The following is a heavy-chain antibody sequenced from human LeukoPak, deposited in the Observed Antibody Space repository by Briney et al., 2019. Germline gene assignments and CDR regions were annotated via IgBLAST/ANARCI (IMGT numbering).Heavy chain of an antibody. D-gene: IGHD3-10*01. Sequence: PGGSLRPSCAASGFTFTSYAMSWVRQAPGKGLEWVSAISVSGGSPYYADPAKVRFTISRANPKNTLYLQMNSLRAEDTAVYCCAKESGWFGVNDYWGQGTLVTVSS. CDR3: AKESGWFGVNDY. CDR2: ISVSGGSP. CDR1: GFTFTSYA. V-gene: IGHV3-23*01. J-gene: IGHJ4*02.